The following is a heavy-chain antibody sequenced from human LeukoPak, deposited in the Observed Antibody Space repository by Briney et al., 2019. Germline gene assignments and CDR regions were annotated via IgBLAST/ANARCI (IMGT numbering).Heavy chain of an antibody. Sequence: SEALSLTCTVSGGSISSYYWSWIRQPPGKGLEWIGYIYNSGSTNYNPSLKSRVTISVDTSKNQFSLKLSSVTAADTAVYYCARHSRGGPYNWFDPWGQGTLVTVSS. J-gene: IGHJ5*02. D-gene: IGHD2-2*01. CDR2: IYNSGST. V-gene: IGHV4-59*08. CDR1: GGSISSYY. CDR3: ARHSRGGPYNWFDP.